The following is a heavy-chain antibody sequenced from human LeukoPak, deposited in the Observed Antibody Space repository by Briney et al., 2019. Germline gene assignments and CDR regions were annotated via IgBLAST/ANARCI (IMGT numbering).Heavy chain of an antibody. CDR1: GGSISSYY. Sequence: SETLSLTCTVSGGSISSYYWSWIRPPPGKGLEWIGYIYYSGSTNYNPSLKSRVTISVDTSKNQFSLKLSSVTAADTAVYYCASKLTAVAGYFDCWGQGTLVTVSS. J-gene: IGHJ4*02. CDR2: IYYSGST. V-gene: IGHV4-59*12. D-gene: IGHD6-19*01. CDR3: ASKLTAVAGYFDC.